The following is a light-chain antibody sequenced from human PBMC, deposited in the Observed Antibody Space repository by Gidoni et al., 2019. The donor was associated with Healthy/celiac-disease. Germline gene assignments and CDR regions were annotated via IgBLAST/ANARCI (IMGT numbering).Light chain of an antibody. CDR3: QQYNNWPPWT. J-gene: IGKJ1*01. V-gene: IGKV3-15*01. CDR1: QRVSSN. CDR2: GAS. Sequence: EIVMTQSPVTLSVSPGERATPSCRASQRVSSNLAWYQQKPGQAPRRLIYGASTRATGIPARFSGSGSGTEFTLTISILQSEDFAVYYCQQYNNWPPWTFGQGTKVEIK.